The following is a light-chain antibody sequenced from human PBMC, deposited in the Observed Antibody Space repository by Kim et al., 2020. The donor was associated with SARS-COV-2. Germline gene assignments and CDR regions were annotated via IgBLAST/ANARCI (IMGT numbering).Light chain of an antibody. CDR1: QSVSNN. CDR3: QQRSGWPVT. CDR2: GAS. Sequence: EIVMTQSPVTLSVSPGERAVVSCRASQSVSNNLAWYQHKPGQAPRLLIYGASTRASGIPDRFSGSGSGTDFTLTISSLEPEDFAIYYCQQRSGWPVTFGGGTKVDIK. J-gene: IGKJ4*01. V-gene: IGKV3-11*01.